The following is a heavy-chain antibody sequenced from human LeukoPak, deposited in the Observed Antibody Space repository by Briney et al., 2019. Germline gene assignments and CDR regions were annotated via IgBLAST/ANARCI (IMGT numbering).Heavy chain of an antibody. Sequence: AGSLRLSCAAPGYTFSSYPMSWVRQAPGKVLEWVSAISGSGGSTYYADSVKGRFTISRDNSKNTLYLQMNSLRAEDTAVYYCAKDLLGYSSGWEERWFDPWGQGTLVTVSS. CDR2: ISGSGGST. CDR1: GYTFSSYP. CDR3: AKDLLGYSSGWEERWFDP. J-gene: IGHJ5*02. V-gene: IGHV3-23*01. D-gene: IGHD6-19*01.